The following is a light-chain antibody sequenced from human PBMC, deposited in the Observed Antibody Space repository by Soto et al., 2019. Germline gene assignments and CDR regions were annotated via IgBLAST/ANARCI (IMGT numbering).Light chain of an antibody. Sequence: EIVLTQSPGTLSLSPGERATLSCRASQSVSRDYLAWYQQKPGQAPRLLIYGASSRATAIPDRFSGSGSGTDFTLTISRREPEDFAVYYCQQYGSSVRAFGQGTKVEIK. CDR1: QSVSRDY. J-gene: IGKJ1*01. V-gene: IGKV3-20*01. CDR3: QQYGSSVRA. CDR2: GAS.